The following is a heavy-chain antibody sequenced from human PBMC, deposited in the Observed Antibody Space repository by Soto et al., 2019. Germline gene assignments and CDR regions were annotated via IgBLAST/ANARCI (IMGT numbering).Heavy chain of an antibody. Sequence: SETLSLTCAVSGGCISSGRYSWSWIRQPPGKGLQWIGYIYHSGSTYYNPSLKSRVTISVDRSKNQFSLKLSSVTAADTAVYYCARGTHDYGDGIWFDPWGQGTLGTVSS. CDR3: ARGTHDYGDGIWFDP. CDR1: GGCISSGRYS. D-gene: IGHD4-17*01. J-gene: IGHJ5*02. V-gene: IGHV4-30-2*01. CDR2: IYHSGST.